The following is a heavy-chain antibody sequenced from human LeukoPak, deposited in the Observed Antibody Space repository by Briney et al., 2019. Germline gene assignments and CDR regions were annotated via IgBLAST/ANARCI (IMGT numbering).Heavy chain of an antibody. Sequence: PSETLSLTCAVYGGSFSGYYWSWIRQPPGKGLEWIGEINHSGSTNYNPSLKGRVTISVDTSKNQFSLKLSSVTAADTAVYYCATRGSSRPFDYWGQGTLVTVSS. D-gene: IGHD2-2*01. CDR3: ATRGSSRPFDY. CDR2: INHSGST. J-gene: IGHJ4*02. V-gene: IGHV4-34*01. CDR1: GGSFSGYY.